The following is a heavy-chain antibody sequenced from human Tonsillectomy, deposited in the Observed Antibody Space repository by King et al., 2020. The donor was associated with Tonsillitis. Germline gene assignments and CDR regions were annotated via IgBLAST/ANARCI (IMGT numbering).Heavy chain of an antibody. Sequence: QVQLVESGGGVVQPGTSLRLSCVGTGFTFRRYIMHWVRQAPGKGLEWVAAISYDGSNEHYADSVKGRFTISRDNSKNTVYLQMNSLRAEDTAVYYCAGFDSGDYYGGFDYWGQGALVTVSS. CDR3: AGFDSGDYYGGFDY. CDR1: GFTFRRYI. V-gene: IGHV3-30-3*01. J-gene: IGHJ4*02. D-gene: IGHD3-22*01. CDR2: ISYDGSNE.